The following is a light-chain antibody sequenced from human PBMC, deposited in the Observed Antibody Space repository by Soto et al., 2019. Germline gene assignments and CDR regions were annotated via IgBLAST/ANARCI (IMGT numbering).Light chain of an antibody. J-gene: IGLJ2*01. CDR1: SSDVGGYNY. Sequence: QSALTQPASVSGSPGQSITISCTGTSSDVGGYNYVSWYQQHPGKAPKLMIYEVSNRPSGVSNRFSGSKSGNTASLTISGLKAEDEADYYCSSYTSSRTYVVFGGGTKRTVL. CDR2: EVS. V-gene: IGLV2-14*01. CDR3: SSYTSSRTYVV.